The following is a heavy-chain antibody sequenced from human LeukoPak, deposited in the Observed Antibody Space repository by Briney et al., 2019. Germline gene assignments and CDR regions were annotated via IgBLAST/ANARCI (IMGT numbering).Heavy chain of an antibody. CDR1: GYSISSGYY. D-gene: IGHD3-3*02. V-gene: IGHV4-38-2*02. CDR3: ARGRKLRPIFGVAKGAFDI. Sequence: SETLSLTCTVSGYSISSGYYWGWIRQPPGKGLEWIGSIYHSGSTNYNPSLKSRVTVSVDTSKNQFSLKLSSVTAADTAVYYCARGRKLRPIFGVAKGAFDIWGQGTMVTVPS. CDR2: IYHSGST. J-gene: IGHJ3*02.